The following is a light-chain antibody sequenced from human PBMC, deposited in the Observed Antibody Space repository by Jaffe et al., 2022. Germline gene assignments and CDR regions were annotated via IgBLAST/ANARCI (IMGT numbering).Light chain of an antibody. CDR3: CSYAGGGTYV. CDR2: EGS. CDR1: SSNVDSYNL. V-gene: IGLV2-23*01. J-gene: IGLJ1*01. Sequence: QSALTQPASVSGSPGQSITISCTGTSSNVDSYNLVSWYQEYPDRAPKLIIYEGSKRPSGVSNRFSGSNSGNTASLTISGLQTEDEADYYCCSYAGGGTYVFGTGTKVNVL.